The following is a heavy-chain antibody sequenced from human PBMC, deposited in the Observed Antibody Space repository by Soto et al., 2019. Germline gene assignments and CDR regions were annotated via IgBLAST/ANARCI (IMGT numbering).Heavy chain of an antibody. Sequence: ASVKVSCKASGYTFTGYYMHWVRQAPGQGLEWMGWINPNSGGTNYAQKFQGWVTMTRDTSISTAYMELSRLRSDDTAVYYCARGDVLRFLEWLSPYYGMDVWGQGTTVTVSS. V-gene: IGHV1-2*04. D-gene: IGHD3-3*01. CDR3: ARGDVLRFLEWLSPYYGMDV. CDR2: INPNSGGT. J-gene: IGHJ6*02. CDR1: GYTFTGYY.